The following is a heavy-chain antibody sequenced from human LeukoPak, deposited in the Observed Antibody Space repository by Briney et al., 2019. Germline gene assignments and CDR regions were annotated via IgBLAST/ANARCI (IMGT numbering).Heavy chain of an antibody. CDR3: ARKGVSDLYYFDS. CDR1: GGSFSGGYY. J-gene: IGHJ4*02. Sequence: SETLSLNCAVYGGSFSGGYYWSWIRPPPGKGLEWMGNIYYSGSTNYNSSLKSRVTISVDTSKNQISLKLRSVTAADTAVYYCARKGVSDLYYFDSWGQGTLVTVSS. V-gene: IGHV4-61*08. CDR2: IYYSGST. D-gene: IGHD3-16*01.